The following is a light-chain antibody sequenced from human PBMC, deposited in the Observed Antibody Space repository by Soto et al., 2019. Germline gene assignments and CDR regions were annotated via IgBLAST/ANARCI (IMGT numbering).Light chain of an antibody. Sequence: QTVVTQEPSFSVSPGGTVTLTCGLTSGSVSTSYYPSWYQQTPGQAPRTLIYSTNIRSSGVPDRFSGSILGDKAALTITGAQADDESDFFCVLYMGNDMLFGGGTQLTVL. CDR2: STN. CDR3: VLYMGNDML. V-gene: IGLV8-61*01. CDR1: SGSVSTSYY. J-gene: IGLJ2*01.